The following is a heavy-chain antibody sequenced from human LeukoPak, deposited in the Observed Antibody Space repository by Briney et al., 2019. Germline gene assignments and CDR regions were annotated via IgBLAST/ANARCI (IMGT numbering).Heavy chain of an antibody. CDR2: INHSGGT. CDR1: GGSFSGYS. CDR3: ARDRGYCSSTSCYGRRFDP. J-gene: IGHJ5*02. Sequence: PSETLSLTCAVYGGSFSGYSWNWIRQPPVKGLGWIGEINHSGGTNYNPSLKSRVTISVDTSKKQFSLKLSSVTAADTAVYYCARDRGYCSSTSCYGRRFDPWGQGTLVTVSS. V-gene: IGHV4-34*01. D-gene: IGHD2-2*01.